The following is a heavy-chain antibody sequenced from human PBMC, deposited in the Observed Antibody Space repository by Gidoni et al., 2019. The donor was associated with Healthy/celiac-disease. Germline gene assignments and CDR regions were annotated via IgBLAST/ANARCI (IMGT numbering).Heavy chain of an antibody. CDR1: GGSNSSSNW. CDR3: ARDHYYHYYGMDV. V-gene: IGHV4-4*02. CDR2: IYHSGST. Sequence: QVQLQASGPGLVTPSGTLSLTCAVSGGSNSSSNWWSWVRQPPGKGLEWIGEIYHSGSTNYNPSLKSRVTISVDKSKNQFSLKLSSVTAADTAVYYCARDHYYHYYGMDVWGQGTTVTVSS. J-gene: IGHJ6*02.